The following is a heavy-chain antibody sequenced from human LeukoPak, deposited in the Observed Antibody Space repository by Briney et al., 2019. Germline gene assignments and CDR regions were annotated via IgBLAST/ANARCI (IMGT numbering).Heavy chain of an antibody. Sequence: GGSLRLSCAASGFTFRSYAMSWVRQAPGKGLEWVSGLSGSGVSTYYADSVKGRFIISRDNSKNTLYLQMNSLRVEDTAVYYCAKVEQWQYFDYWGQGTLVTVSS. J-gene: IGHJ4*02. CDR3: AKVEQWQYFDY. CDR2: LSGSGVST. V-gene: IGHV3-23*01. CDR1: GFTFRSYA. D-gene: IGHD6-19*01.